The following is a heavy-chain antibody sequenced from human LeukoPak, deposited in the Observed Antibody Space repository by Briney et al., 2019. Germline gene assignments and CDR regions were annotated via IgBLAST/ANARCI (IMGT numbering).Heavy chain of an antibody. CDR1: GYTFTGYY. Sequence: ASVRVSSKASGYTFTGYYMHWVRQAPGQGLEWRGWINPKSGGAQYAQNCQGRVIMTTDTSISTAYMELTSLRSDDTAVYYCARSSPPTYYHFYYYMDVWGKGSTVTVSS. CDR2: INPKSGGA. CDR3: ARSSPPTYYHFYYYMDV. V-gene: IGHV1-2*02. J-gene: IGHJ6*03. D-gene: IGHD6-13*01.